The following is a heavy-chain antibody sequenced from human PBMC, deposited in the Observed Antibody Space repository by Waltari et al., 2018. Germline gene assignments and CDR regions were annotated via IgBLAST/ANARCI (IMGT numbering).Heavy chain of an antibody. CDR3: AKNKGWYGDGYFDY. CDR1: GFSVSSNY. CDR2: IYSDGST. J-gene: IGHJ4*02. Sequence: DVQLVESGGGLIQPGGSLRLSGAASGFSVSSNYMSWVRQPPGKGLEWVSVIYSDGSTFYADSVKGRFTISRDNSKNTLYLQMNSLRAEDTAVYYCAKNKGWYGDGYFDYWGQGTLITVSS. D-gene: IGHD6-19*01. V-gene: IGHV3-53*01.